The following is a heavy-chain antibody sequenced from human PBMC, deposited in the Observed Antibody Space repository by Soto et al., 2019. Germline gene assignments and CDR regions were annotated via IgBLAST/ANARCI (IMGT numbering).Heavy chain of an antibody. CDR2: IYWDDDK. V-gene: IGHV2-5*02. D-gene: IGHD3-16*01. CDR1: GFSLSTSGVG. Sequence: SGPTLVKPTQTLTLTCTFSGFSLSTSGVGVGWIRQPPGKALEWLALIYWDDDKRYSPSLKSRLTITKDTSKNQVVLTMTNMDPVDAATYYCAHSPLGIMITSTFDYWGQGTLVTVSS. J-gene: IGHJ4*02. CDR3: AHSPLGIMITSTFDY.